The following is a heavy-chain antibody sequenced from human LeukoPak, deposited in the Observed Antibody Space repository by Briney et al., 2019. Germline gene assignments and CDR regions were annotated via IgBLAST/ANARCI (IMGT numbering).Heavy chain of an antibody. Sequence: GGSLRLSCAASGFTFSNALMSWVRQAPGKGLEWVGRIKSKTDGGTTDYAAPVKGRFTISRDDSKNTLYLQMNSLKTEDTAVYYCTTDGALSYYDFWSGPDYADYWGQGTLVTVSS. V-gene: IGHV3-15*01. D-gene: IGHD3-3*01. CDR3: TTDGALSYYDFWSGPDYADY. J-gene: IGHJ4*02. CDR2: IKSKTDGGTT. CDR1: GFTFSNAL.